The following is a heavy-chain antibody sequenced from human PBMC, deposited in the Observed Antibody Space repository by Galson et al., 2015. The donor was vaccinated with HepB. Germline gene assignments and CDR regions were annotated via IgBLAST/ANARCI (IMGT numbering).Heavy chain of an antibody. CDR3: ARAVVYSSGTALDDY. CDR2: INTDGSTT. V-gene: IGHV3-74*01. J-gene: IGHJ4*02. Sequence: SLRLSCAASGFTFSSYWMHWVRQAPGKGLVWVSRINTDGSTTSYADSVKGRFTISRDNAKNTVYLQMNSLRGEDTAVYYCARAVVYSSGTALDDYWGQGTLVTVSS. D-gene: IGHD6-19*01. CDR1: GFTFSSYW.